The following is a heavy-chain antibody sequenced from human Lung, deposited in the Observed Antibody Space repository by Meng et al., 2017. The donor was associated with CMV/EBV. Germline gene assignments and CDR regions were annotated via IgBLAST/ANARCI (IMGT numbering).Heavy chain of an antibody. J-gene: IGHJ4*02. CDR1: GYTFTSYG. D-gene: IGHD6-13*01. CDR3: ARDWEGSWAVFDY. CDR2: IGGYNGNT. Sequence: GPLGRSGAEVKKPGASGKVSCKASGYTFTSYGISWVRQAPGQGLEWMGWIGGYNGNTNYAQKLQGRVTMTTDTSTSTAYMELRSLRSDDTAVYYCARDWEGSWAVFDYWGQGTLVTVSS. V-gene: IGHV1-18*01.